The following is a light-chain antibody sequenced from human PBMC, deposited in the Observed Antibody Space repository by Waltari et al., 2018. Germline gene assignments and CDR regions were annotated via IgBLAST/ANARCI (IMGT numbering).Light chain of an antibody. J-gene: IGLJ1*01. CDR1: GSDVGGYNY. Sequence: QSALTQPASVSGSPGQSITISCTGTGSDVGGYNYVSWYQQHPGKAPKLMIYDVINRPSVVSHRFSVSKSGNTASRTISGLQADDEADYYCSSYTGSITLVFGSGTKVTVL. V-gene: IGLV2-14*03. CDR2: DVI. CDR3: SSYTGSITLV.